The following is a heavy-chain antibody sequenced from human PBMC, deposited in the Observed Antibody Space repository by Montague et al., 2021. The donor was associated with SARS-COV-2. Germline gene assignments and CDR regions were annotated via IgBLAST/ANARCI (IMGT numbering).Heavy chain of an antibody. CDR3: AREFRIELWQTNWHFGL. J-gene: IGHJ2*01. Sequence: SETLSLTCSVSGGSISGHYWSWIRQPPGKGLEWIGNFDHSGDTKYNPSLKSRATISVDTSKNQFALRLHSVTAADTAVYYCAREFRIELWQTNWHFGLWGRGTLVTVSS. D-gene: IGHD3-16*01. CDR2: FDHSGDT. CDR1: GGSISGHY. V-gene: IGHV4-59*11.